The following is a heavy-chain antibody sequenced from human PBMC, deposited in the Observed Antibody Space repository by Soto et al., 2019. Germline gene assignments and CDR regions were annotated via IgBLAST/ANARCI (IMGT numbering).Heavy chain of an antibody. D-gene: IGHD3-9*01. CDR1: GGTFSSYA. CDR3: ARSNDILTGYYFDY. J-gene: IGHJ4*02. V-gene: IGHV1-69*04. CDR2: IIPILGIA. Sequence: ASVKVSCKASGGTFSSYAISWVRQAPGQGLEWMGRIIPILGIANYAQKFQGRVTITADKSMSTAYMELSSLRSEDTAVYYCARSNDILTGYYFDYWGQGTLVTVSS.